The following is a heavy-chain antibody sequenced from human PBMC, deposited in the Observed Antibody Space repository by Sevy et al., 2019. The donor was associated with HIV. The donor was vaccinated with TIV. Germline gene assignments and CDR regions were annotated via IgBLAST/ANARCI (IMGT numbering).Heavy chain of an antibody. CDR1: PFTFSSSA. V-gene: IGHV1-58*01. Sequence: ASVKVSCKASPFTFSSSAVQWERQARGHPLEWIGWIVVGSGNTKYAQKFQERVTITRDMSTSTTYMELSSLRSEDTAVYYCAADRGNGYYYVADYWGQGTPVTVSS. D-gene: IGHD3-22*01. J-gene: IGHJ4*02. CDR2: IVVGSGNT. CDR3: AADRGNGYYYVADY.